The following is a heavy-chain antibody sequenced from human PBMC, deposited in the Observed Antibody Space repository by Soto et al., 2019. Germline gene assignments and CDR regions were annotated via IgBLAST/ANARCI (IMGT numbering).Heavy chain of an antibody. V-gene: IGHV3-7*01. J-gene: IGHJ6*03. CDR1: GFTFSGFW. Sequence: EVQVVESGGGLVQPGGSLRLSCAASGFTFSGFWMTWVRQAPGLEWVANINQDGDKRSYVDSVKGRFTISRDNAKNSVYLQMNTLRAEDTAVYYCASSTTVTEGNYYHCMDVWGKGTTVTVSS. CDR3: ASSTTVTEGNYYHCMDV. D-gene: IGHD4-17*01. CDR2: INQDGDKR.